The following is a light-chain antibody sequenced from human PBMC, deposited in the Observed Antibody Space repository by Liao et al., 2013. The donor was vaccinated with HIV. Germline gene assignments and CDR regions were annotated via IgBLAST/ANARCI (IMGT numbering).Light chain of an antibody. CDR1: NIGSKS. CDR2: SDD. J-gene: IGLJ2*01. Sequence: SYVLTQPPSVSVAPGKTARITCGGNNIGSKSVHWYQQKPGQAPMLVIYSDDKRPSGIPERFSGSNSGDTATLTISGTQAMDEADYYCQAWDNRNAVFGGGTKLTVL. V-gene: IGLV3-21*01. CDR3: QAWDNRNAV.